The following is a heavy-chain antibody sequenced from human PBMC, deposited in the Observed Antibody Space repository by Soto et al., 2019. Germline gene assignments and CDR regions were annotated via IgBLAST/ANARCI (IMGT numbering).Heavy chain of an antibody. CDR3: ARGRSKGPFWSGVNWFDP. CDR1: GGSFSGYY. CDR2: INHSGST. J-gene: IGHJ5*02. V-gene: IGHV4-34*01. D-gene: IGHD3-3*01. Sequence: SETLSLTCAVYGGSFSGYYWSWIRQPPGKGLEWIGEINHSGSTNYNPSLKSRVTISVDTSKNQFSLKLSSVTAADTAVYYCARGRSKGPFWSGVNWFDPWGQGTLVTVAS.